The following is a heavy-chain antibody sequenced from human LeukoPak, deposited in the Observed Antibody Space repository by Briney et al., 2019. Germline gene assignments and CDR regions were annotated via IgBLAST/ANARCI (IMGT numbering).Heavy chain of an antibody. V-gene: IGHV4-34*01. D-gene: IGHD3-9*01. CDR1: GGSFSGYY. Sequence: IPSETLSLTCAVYGGSFSGYYWSWIRQPPGKGLEWIGEIHHSGSTNYNPSLKSRVTISVDTSKNQFSLKLSSVTAADTAVYYCARGYDILTGSHYDYWGQGTLVNVSS. J-gene: IGHJ4*02. CDR2: IHHSGST. CDR3: ARGYDILTGSHYDY.